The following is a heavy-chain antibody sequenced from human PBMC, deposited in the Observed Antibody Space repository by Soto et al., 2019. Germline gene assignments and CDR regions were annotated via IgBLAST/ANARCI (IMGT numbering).Heavy chain of an antibody. J-gene: IGHJ4*02. V-gene: IGHV3-23*01. CDR3: AKVSSSWYAGFFDL. Sequence: GSLRLSCTASGFTFSRHAMTWVRQAPGKGLEWVSGLSDSGGSIYYADSVKGRFTISRDNSMNTLYLQMNTLRAEDTAIYYCAKVSSSWYAGFFDLWAQGTLVTVSS. CDR2: LSDSGGSI. CDR1: GFTFSRHA. D-gene: IGHD6-13*01.